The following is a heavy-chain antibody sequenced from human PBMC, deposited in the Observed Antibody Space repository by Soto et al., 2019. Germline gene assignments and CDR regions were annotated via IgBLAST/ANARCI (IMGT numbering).Heavy chain of an antibody. CDR1: GGSISSSNSY. V-gene: IGHV4-39*01. Sequence: SETLSLTCTVSGGSISSSNSYWGWIRQPPGKGLEWIGTIYHGGSTYYSPSLKSRVTISVDTSKNQFSLKLTSVTAADTAVYYCARHPYFWTGYYDGGHFDYWGQGTLVTVSS. J-gene: IGHJ4*02. CDR3: ARHPYFWTGYYDGGHFDY. D-gene: IGHD3-3*01. CDR2: IYHGGST.